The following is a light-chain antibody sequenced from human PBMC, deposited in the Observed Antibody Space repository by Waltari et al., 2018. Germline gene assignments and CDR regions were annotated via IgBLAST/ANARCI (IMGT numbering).Light chain of an antibody. J-gene: IGKJ2*01. CDR1: QSVGGN. CDR3: QQYNDWPLYT. Sequence: IVMTQSPATLSVSPGERATLSCRASQSVGGNLAWYQQEPGQAPRLLIYGASTWVTGLPARFSGSGSETEFTLTISSVQSEDFAVYYCQQYNDWPLYTFGQGTKLEIK. V-gene: IGKV3-15*01. CDR2: GAS.